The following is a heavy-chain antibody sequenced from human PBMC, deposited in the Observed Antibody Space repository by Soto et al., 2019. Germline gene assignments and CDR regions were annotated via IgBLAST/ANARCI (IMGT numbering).Heavy chain of an antibody. CDR3: ARGRGLYYPHNVGAFDI. Sequence: ESGGGVVQPGRSLRLSCAASGFTFSSYGMHWVRQAPGKGLEWVAVIWYDGSNKYYADSVKGRFTISRDNSKNTLYLQMNSLRAEDTAVYYCARGRGLYYPHNVGAFDIWGQGTMVTVSS. D-gene: IGHD3-10*01. CDR2: IWYDGSNK. V-gene: IGHV3-33*01. J-gene: IGHJ3*02. CDR1: GFTFSSYG.